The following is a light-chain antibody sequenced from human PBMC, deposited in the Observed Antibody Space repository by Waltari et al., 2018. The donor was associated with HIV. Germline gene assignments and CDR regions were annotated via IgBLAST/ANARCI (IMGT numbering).Light chain of an antibody. CDR3: AAWDDSLNGWV. CDR1: SSNIGSNT. V-gene: IGLV1-44*01. J-gene: IGLJ3*02. Sequence: QSVLTQPPSASGTPGQRVTISCSGSSSNIGSNTVNWYHLLPGTAPKLLIDTNNQRPSGVPDRFCGSKSGASASLAISGLQSEDEAEYYCAAWDDSLNGWVFGGGTKLTVL. CDR2: TNN.